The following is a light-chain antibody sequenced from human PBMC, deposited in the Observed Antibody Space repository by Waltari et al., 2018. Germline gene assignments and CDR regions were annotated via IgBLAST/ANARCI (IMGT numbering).Light chain of an antibody. CDR3: QQYGSSILYT. Sequence: VLTQSPDTLSLSPGERATVSCRASQSLTKRYLAWYQQKPGQAPRLLIYGASRRAAGIPDRFSGSGSGTDFTLTISRLEPEDFAVYYCQQYGSSILYTFGQGTKLEIK. V-gene: IGKV3-20*01. J-gene: IGKJ2*01. CDR2: GAS. CDR1: QSLTKRY.